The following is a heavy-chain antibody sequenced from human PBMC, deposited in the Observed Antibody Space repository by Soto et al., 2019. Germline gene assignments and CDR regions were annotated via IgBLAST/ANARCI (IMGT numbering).Heavy chain of an antibody. Sequence: ASLKVSCKASGSSFTNYGINCVRRATGQGLEWMGWISPNNVNTSYAQKFQGRVTMTRNTSISAAYMELSSLRSEDTAVYYCARGTLPSDAFDIWGQGTMVTVSS. CDR3: ARGTLPSDAFDI. CDR2: ISPNNVNT. CDR1: GSSFTNYG. J-gene: IGHJ3*02. V-gene: IGHV1-8*02. D-gene: IGHD2-15*01.